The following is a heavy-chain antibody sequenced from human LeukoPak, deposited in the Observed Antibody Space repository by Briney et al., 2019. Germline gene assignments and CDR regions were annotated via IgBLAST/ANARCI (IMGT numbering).Heavy chain of an antibody. CDR1: GGSISSYY. CDR3: ARASEIKYYYESSGYPAYFDY. V-gene: IGHV4-59*01. J-gene: IGHJ4*02. D-gene: IGHD3-22*01. Sequence: SETLSLTCTVSGGSISSYYWSWIRQPPGKGLEWIGHMYYSGSTNYNPSLKSRVTISVDTSKNQFSLKLSSVTAADTAVYYCARASEIKYYYESSGYPAYFDYWGQGTLVTVSS. CDR2: MYYSGST.